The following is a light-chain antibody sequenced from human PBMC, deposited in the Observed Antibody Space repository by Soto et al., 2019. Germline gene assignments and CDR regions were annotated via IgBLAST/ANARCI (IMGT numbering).Light chain of an antibody. V-gene: IGKV3-20*01. J-gene: IGKJ3*01. CDR2: GAS. CDR1: QSVSSDY. CDR3: QHYDNSPPSVT. Sequence: EIVLTQSPDTLSLSPGERATLSCRASQSVSSDYLVWYQQKPGQAPRILIYGASRRATGIPDRFSGSGSGTDFILTISRLEPEDFAVYYCQHYDNSPPSVTFGPGTKVDIK.